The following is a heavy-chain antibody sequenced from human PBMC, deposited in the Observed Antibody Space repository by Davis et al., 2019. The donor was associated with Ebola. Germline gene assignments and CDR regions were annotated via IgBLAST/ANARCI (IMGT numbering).Heavy chain of an antibody. V-gene: IGHV1-3*01. Sequence: ASVKVSCKASGYTFTSYAMHWVRQAPGQRLEWMGWINAGNGNTKYSQKFQGRVTITRDTSASTAYMELSSLRSEDTAVYYCARWAGSPGYYYGMDVWGKGTTVTVSS. D-gene: IGHD1-26*01. J-gene: IGHJ6*04. CDR3: ARWAGSPGYYYGMDV. CDR1: GYTFTSYA. CDR2: INAGNGNT.